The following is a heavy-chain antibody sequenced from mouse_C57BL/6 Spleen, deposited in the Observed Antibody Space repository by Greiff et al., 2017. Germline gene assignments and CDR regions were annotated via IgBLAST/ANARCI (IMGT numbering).Heavy chain of an antibody. CDR1: GFTFSSYT. D-gene: IGHD1-1*01. J-gene: IGHJ2*01. CDR3: ARRPYYYGSSSYYFDY. Sequence: EVQVVESGGGLVKPGGSLKLSCAASGFTFSSYTMSWVRQTPEKRLEWVATISGGGGNTYYPDSVKGRFTISRDNAKNTLYLQMSSLRSEDTALYYCARRPYYYGSSSYYFDYWGQGTTLTVSS. CDR2: ISGGGGNT. V-gene: IGHV5-9*01.